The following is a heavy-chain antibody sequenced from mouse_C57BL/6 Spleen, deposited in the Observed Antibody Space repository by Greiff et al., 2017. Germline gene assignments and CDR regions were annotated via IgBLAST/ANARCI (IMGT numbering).Heavy chain of an antibody. CDR1: GYAFSSSW. CDR2: IYPGDGDT. CDR3: ASETLDY. V-gene: IGHV1-82*01. J-gene: IGHJ2*01. D-gene: IGHD6-1*01. Sequence: QVQLQQSGPELAKPGASVKISCKASGYAFSSSWMNWVKQRPGKGLEWIGRIYPGDGDTNYNGKFKGKATLTADKSSSTAYMQLRSLTSADSAVIFRASETLDYGGQDTTLTVSS.